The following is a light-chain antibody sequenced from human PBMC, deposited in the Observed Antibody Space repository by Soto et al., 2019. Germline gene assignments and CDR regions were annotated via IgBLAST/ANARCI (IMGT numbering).Light chain of an antibody. CDR2: GAT. Sequence: EIVLTQSPGTLSLSPGERATLSCRASQRVSSSYLARYQQKPGQAPRLLIYGATTRATGIPDRFSGRGSGTDFTLTISRLEPEDFAVYYCQQYGSSIFSFGPGTKVDIK. CDR3: QQYGSSIFS. V-gene: IGKV3-20*01. CDR1: QRVSSSY. J-gene: IGKJ3*01.